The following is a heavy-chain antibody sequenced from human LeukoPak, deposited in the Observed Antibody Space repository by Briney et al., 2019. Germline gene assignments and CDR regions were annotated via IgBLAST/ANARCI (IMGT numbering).Heavy chain of an antibody. J-gene: IGHJ5*02. Sequence: PGGSLRLSCAASGFAFSSSAMHWVRQALGKGLEWVAIISYDGITEDYSDSVKGRFSISRDNFKNTLYLQMNSLRAEDTAVYYCASPALYYYDSSGYPLITWGQGTLVTVSS. CDR3: ASPALYYYDSSGYPLIT. CDR1: GFAFSSSA. D-gene: IGHD3-22*01. V-gene: IGHV3-30*04. CDR2: ISYDGITE.